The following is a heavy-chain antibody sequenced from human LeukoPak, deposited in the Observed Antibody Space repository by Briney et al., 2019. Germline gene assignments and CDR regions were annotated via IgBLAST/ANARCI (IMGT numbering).Heavy chain of an antibody. Sequence: PETLSPTCTVSGVSITNYYWAWIRQPAGKGLEWIGRMYISGSTNYNPSLKSRVTISIDKANNQFSLKLRSVTAADTAVYYCARDYLVGAPLDSWGQGTQVTVSS. CDR2: MYISGST. CDR3: ARDYLVGAPLDS. V-gene: IGHV4-4*07. D-gene: IGHD1-26*01. J-gene: IGHJ4*02. CDR1: GVSITNYY.